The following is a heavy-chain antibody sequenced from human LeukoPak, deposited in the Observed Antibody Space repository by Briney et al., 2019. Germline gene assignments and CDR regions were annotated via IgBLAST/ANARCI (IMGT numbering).Heavy chain of an antibody. D-gene: IGHD3-22*01. CDR1: GFSFSTYA. V-gene: IGHV3-30*04. CDR3: ATAGHYYGSSGADAFDI. Sequence: GGSLRLSCIASGFSFSTYAIHWVRQAPGRGLEWVALISFDGGNEYYEDSGKGRFTISRDNSKNTLYLQMNSLRAEDTAVYYCATAGHYYGSSGADAFDIWGQGTMVTVSS. CDR2: ISFDGGNE. J-gene: IGHJ3*02.